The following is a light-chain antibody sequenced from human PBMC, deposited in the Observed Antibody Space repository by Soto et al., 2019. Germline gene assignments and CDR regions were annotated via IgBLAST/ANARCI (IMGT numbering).Light chain of an antibody. CDR1: QCISSW. J-gene: IGKJ4*01. V-gene: IGKV1-12*01. CDR3: QKANSFPLN. CDR2: DAS. Sequence: DIQMTHSPSSLSASVVDRVTITFRASQCISSWLAWYQQKPEKAPKLVIYDASSLQSGVPSRFSGSGSGTAFTLTISSLQPEDFATYYCQKANSFPLNFGGGTKVDIK.